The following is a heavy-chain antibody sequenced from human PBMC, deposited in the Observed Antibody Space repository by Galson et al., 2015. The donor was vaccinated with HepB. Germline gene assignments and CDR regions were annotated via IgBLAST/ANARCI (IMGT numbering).Heavy chain of an antibody. D-gene: IGHD2-2*01. Sequence: TLSLTCTVSGGSISSGDYYWSWIRQPPGKGLEWIGYIYYSGSTYYNPSLKSRVTISVDTSKNQFSLKLSSVTAADTAVYYCAREVGGYCSSTSCWGHWFDPWGQGTLVTVSS. CDR1: GGSISSGDYY. CDR3: AREVGGYCSSTSCWGHWFDP. J-gene: IGHJ5*02. V-gene: IGHV4-30-4*01. CDR2: IYYSGST.